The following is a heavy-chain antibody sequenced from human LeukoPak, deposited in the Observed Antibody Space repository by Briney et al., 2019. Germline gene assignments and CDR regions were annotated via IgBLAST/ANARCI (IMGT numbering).Heavy chain of an antibody. D-gene: IGHD3-22*01. Sequence: GGSLRLSCAASGFTFSSYAMHWVRQAPGKGLEWVAVISYDGSNKYYADSVKGRFTISRDNSKNTLYLQMNSLRAEDTAVYYCARTSRTRVSSGYYLDYWGQGTLVTVSS. J-gene: IGHJ4*02. CDR2: ISYDGSNK. CDR1: GFTFSSYA. CDR3: ARTSRTRVSSGYYLDY. V-gene: IGHV3-30*04.